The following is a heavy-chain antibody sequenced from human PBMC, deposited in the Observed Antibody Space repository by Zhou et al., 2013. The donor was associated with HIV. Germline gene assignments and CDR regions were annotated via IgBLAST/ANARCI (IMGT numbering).Heavy chain of an antibody. J-gene: IGHJ4*02. CDR2: INPIFATV. CDR1: GGTFSTYA. D-gene: IGHD6-6*01. V-gene: IGHV1-69*05. Sequence: QVQLVQSGAEVKPPGSSVKVSCKASGGTFSTYAINWVRQAPGQGLEWMGGINPIFATVNYTQKFQGRVTIITDESTSTSYMELSSLTSEDTAVYYCAKLKYSSSSGRYFDLRGPGNPGPPSPQ. CDR3: AKLKYSSSSGRYFDL.